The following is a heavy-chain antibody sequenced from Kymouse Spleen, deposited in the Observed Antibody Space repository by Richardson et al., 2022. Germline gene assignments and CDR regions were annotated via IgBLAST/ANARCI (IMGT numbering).Heavy chain of an antibody. J-gene: IGHJ3*02. CDR2: INHSGST. CDR3: ARNYDILTGYAFDI. CDR1: GGSFSGYY. Sequence: QVQLQQWGAGLLKPSETLSLTCAVYGGSFSGYYWSWIRQPPGKGLEWIGEINHSGSTNYNPSLKSRVTISVDTSKNQFSLKLSSVTAADTAVYYCARNYDILTGYAFDIWGQGTMVTVSS. D-gene: IGHD3-9*01. V-gene: IGHV4-34*01.